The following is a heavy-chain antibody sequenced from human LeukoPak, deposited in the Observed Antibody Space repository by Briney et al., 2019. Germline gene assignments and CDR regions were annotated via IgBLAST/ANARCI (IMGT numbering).Heavy chain of an antibody. CDR3: ARDRVGANYYDSSGYYSPLDY. CDR1: GYTFTSYY. V-gene: IGHV1-46*01. J-gene: IGHJ4*02. CDR2: INPSGGST. Sequence: GASVKVSCKASGYTFTSYYMHWVRQAPGQGLEWMGIINPSGGSTSYAQKFQGRVTMTRDTSTSTVYMELSSLRSEDTAVYYCARDRVGANYYDSSGYYSPLDYWGQGTLVTVSS. D-gene: IGHD3-22*01.